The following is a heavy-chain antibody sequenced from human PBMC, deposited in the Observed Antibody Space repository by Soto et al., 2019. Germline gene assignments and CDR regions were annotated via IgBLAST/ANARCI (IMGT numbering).Heavy chain of an antibody. D-gene: IGHD6-13*01. CDR1: GFTFSSYS. J-gene: IGHJ6*02. CDR3: ARDRLIAAANYYYYGMDV. Sequence: SGGSLRLSCAASGFTFSSYSMNWVRQAPGKGLEWVSSISSSSSYIYYADSVKGRFTISRDNAKNSLYLQMNSLRAEDTAVYYCARDRLIAAANYYYYGMDVWGQGTTVTVS. CDR2: ISSSSSYI. V-gene: IGHV3-21*01.